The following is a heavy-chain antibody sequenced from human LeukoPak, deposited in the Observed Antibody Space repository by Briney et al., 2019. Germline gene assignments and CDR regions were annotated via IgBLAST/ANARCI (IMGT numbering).Heavy chain of an antibody. Sequence: ESLKISCKGSGYSFSNYYIDWVRQMPGKGLEWMGVMYPGGSDIRYSPSFQGQVTISADKSIDTAYLQWSSLKASDSAMYYCASRTGSYYPFGSWGQGTLVTVSS. J-gene: IGHJ4*02. CDR1: GYSFSNYY. V-gene: IGHV5-51*01. CDR2: MYPGGSDI. CDR3: ASRTGSYYPFGS. D-gene: IGHD1-26*01.